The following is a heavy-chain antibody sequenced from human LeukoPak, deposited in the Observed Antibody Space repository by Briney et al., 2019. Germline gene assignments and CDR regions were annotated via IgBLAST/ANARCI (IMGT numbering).Heavy chain of an antibody. Sequence: SETLSLTCTVSGGSISSYYWSWIRQPPGKGLEWFGYIYYSGSTNYNPSLKGRVTISVDTSKNQFSLKLSSVTAADTAVYYCATRGYSYALDAFDIWGQGTMVTVSS. CDR2: IYYSGST. J-gene: IGHJ3*02. CDR1: GGSISSYY. D-gene: IGHD5-18*01. V-gene: IGHV4-59*13. CDR3: ATRGYSYALDAFDI.